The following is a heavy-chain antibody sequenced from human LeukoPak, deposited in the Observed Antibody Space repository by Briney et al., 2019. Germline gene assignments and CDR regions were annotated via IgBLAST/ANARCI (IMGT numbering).Heavy chain of an antibody. V-gene: IGHV3-30*18. CDR2: ISYDGSNK. D-gene: IGHD6-13*01. Sequence: GGSLRLSCAASGFTFSSYGMHWVRQAPGKGLEWVAVISYDGSNKFYADSVKGRFTISRDNSKSTLYLQMNSLRAEDTAVYYCAKELSAGTGGGWEDYFDYWGQGTLVTVSA. J-gene: IGHJ4*02. CDR3: AKELSAGTGGGWEDYFDY. CDR1: GFTFSSYG.